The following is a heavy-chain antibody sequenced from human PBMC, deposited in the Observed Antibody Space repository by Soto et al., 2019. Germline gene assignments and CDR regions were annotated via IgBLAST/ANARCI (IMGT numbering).Heavy chain of an antibody. CDR2: ISSNGGST. Sequence: GGSLRLCCSASGVTFSSYAMDWDGQAPGKGLEYVSAISSNGGSTYYADSVKGRFTISRDNSKNTLYLQMSSLRAEDTAVYYCVKVRTWIQLWYYFDYWGQGTLVTVSS. V-gene: IGHV3-64D*08. D-gene: IGHD5-18*01. J-gene: IGHJ4*02. CDR3: VKVRTWIQLWYYFDY. CDR1: GVTFSSYA.